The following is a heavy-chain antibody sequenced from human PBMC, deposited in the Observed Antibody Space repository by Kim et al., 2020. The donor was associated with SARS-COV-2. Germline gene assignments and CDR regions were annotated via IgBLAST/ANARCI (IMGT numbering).Heavy chain of an antibody. Sequence: GGSLRLSCAASGFTFSGSAMHWVRQASGKGLEWVGRIRSKANSYATAYAASVKGRFTISRDDSKNTAYLQMNSLKTEDTAVYYCTRHGDYEGYWGQGTLVTVSS. CDR2: IRSKANSYAT. CDR1: GFTFSGSA. V-gene: IGHV3-73*01. J-gene: IGHJ4*02. D-gene: IGHD4-17*01. CDR3: TRHGDYEGY.